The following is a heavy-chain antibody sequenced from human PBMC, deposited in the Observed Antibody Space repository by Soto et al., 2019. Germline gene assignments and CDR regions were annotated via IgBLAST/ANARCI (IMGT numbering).Heavy chain of an antibody. CDR1: GFTFSNAW. J-gene: IGHJ6*03. Sequence: GGSLRLSCAASGFTFSNAWMSWVRQAPGKGLEWVGRIKSKTDGGTTDYAAPVKGRFTISRDDSKNTLYLQMNSLKTEDTAVYYCTTFGGVIGYAYYYYYMDVWGKGTTVTVSS. D-gene: IGHD3-16*02. V-gene: IGHV3-15*01. CDR2: IKSKTDGGTT. CDR3: TTFGGVIGYAYYYYYMDV.